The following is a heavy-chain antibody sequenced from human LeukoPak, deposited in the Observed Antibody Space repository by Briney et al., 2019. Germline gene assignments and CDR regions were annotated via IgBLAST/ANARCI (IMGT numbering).Heavy chain of an antibody. CDR2: IYSSGSA. CDR3: ARNYYDTNGYYSGFDY. J-gene: IGHJ4*02. V-gene: IGHV4-4*07. Sequence: SETLSLTCIVSGGPISSYYWSWIRQPAGKGLEWIGRIYSSGSANYNPSLKSQVSMSVDTSKNQFSLKLSSVTAADTAVYYCARNYYDTNGYYSGFDYWGQGTLVTVSS. D-gene: IGHD3-22*01. CDR1: GGPISSYY.